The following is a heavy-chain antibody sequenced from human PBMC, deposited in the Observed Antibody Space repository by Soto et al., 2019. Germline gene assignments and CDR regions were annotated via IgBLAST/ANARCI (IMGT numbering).Heavy chain of an antibody. CDR2: IWYDGSNK. Sequence: QVQLVESGGGVVQPGRSLRLSCAASGFTFSSYGMHWVRQAPGKGLEWVAVIWYDGSNKYYADSVKGRFTISRDNSKNMLYLQMNSLRAEDTAVYYCARDWGTAVAGAFDYWGQGTLVTVSS. J-gene: IGHJ4*02. V-gene: IGHV3-33*01. CDR3: ARDWGTAVAGAFDY. CDR1: GFTFSSYG. D-gene: IGHD6-19*01.